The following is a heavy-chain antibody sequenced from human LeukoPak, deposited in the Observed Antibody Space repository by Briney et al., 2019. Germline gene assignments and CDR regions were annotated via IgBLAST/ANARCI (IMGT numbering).Heavy chain of an antibody. Sequence: KPSETLSLTCAVYGGSFSGYDWSWIRQPPGKGLEWIGEINHSGSTNYNPSLKSRVTISVDTSKNQFSLKLSSVTAADTAVYYCAREIFFAPDVWGQGTTVTVSS. CDR1: GGSFSGYD. CDR2: INHSGST. J-gene: IGHJ6*02. D-gene: IGHD3-3*01. CDR3: AREIFFAPDV. V-gene: IGHV4-34*01.